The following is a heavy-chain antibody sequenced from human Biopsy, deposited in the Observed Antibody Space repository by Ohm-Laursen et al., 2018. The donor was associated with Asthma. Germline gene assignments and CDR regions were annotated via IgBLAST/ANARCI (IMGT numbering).Heavy chain of an antibody. CDR1: GGSISSGGYY. J-gene: IGHJ4*02. Sequence: TLSLTCTVSGGSISSGGYYWSWIRQHPGKGLEWIGFIYYSGSTYYNPSLKNRVSISIDTSKNQFSLKLSSVTAADTAVYYCARAQDYYDSRGYYRSFDYWGQGTLVTVSS. CDR2: IYYSGST. D-gene: IGHD3-22*01. CDR3: ARAQDYYDSRGYYRSFDY. V-gene: IGHV4-31*03.